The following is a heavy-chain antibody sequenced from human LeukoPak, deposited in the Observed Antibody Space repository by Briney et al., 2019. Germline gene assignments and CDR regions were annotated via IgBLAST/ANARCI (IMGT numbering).Heavy chain of an antibody. CDR3: ASITGGAFDY. J-gene: IGHJ4*02. CDR1: GGSFSGYY. D-gene: IGHD1-20*01. V-gene: IGHV4-34*01. Sequence: SETLSLTCAVYGGSFSGYYWSWIRQPPGKGLEWIGEINHSGSTNYNPSLKSRVTISVDTSKNQFSLKLSSVTAADTAVYYCASITGGAFDYWGQGTLVTVSS. CDR2: INHSGST.